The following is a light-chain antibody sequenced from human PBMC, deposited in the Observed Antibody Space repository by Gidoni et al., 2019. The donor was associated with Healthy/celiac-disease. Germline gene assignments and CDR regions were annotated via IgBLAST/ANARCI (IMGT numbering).Light chain of an antibody. Sequence: PRSLHRAPGQTVTISCTGSSSNIGAGYDVHWYQQLPGTAPKLLIYGNSNRPSGVPDRFSGSKSGTSASLAITGLQAEDEADYYCQSYDSSLSGSVFGGGTKLTVL. CDR3: QSYDSSLSGSV. CDR2: GNS. CDR1: SSNIGAGYD. V-gene: IGLV1-40*01. J-gene: IGLJ2*01.